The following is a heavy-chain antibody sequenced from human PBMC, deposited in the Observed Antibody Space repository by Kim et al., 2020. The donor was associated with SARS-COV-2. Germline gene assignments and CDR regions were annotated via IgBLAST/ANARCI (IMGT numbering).Heavy chain of an antibody. D-gene: IGHD5-12*01. CDR3: FVNSGYDYVGMDV. V-gene: IGHV3-33*05. J-gene: IGHJ6*02. CDR2: ISYDGSNK. CDR1: GFTFSSYG. Sequence: GGSLRLSCAASGFTFSSYGMHWVRQAPGKGLEWVAVISYDGSNKYYADSVKGRFTISRDNSKNTLYLQINSLRAEDTAVYYCFVNSGYDYVGMDVWGQGTTVTVSS.